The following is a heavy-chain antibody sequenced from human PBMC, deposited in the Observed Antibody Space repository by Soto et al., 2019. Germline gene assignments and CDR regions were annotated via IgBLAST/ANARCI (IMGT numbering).Heavy chain of an antibody. CDR1: GGTFSSYS. CDR2: IIPIFGTA. J-gene: IGHJ6*02. V-gene: IGHV1-69*13. D-gene: IGHD1-26*01. CDR3: ARGDALVGATADYYYYGMDV. Sequence: GDSVEVSCKASGGTFSSYSISWVRQAPGQGLEWMGGIIPIFGTANYAQKFQGRVTITADESTSTAYMELSSLRSEDTAVYYCARGDALVGATADYYYYGMDVWGQGTTVTVSS.